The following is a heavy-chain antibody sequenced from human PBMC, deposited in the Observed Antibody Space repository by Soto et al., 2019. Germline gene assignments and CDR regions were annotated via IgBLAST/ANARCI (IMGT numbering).Heavy chain of an antibody. CDR2: IDPSDSYV. Sequence: GESLKISCQASGYSFTAYWITWVRQMPGKGLEWMATIDPSDSYVDYSPSFRGHVTFSVDRSITTVYLQWNSLKASDSAMYFCTRRAGSSFYHSDFWGQGALVTVSS. CDR3: TRRAGSSFYHSDF. D-gene: IGHD2-2*01. CDR1: GYSFTAYW. J-gene: IGHJ4*02. V-gene: IGHV5-10-1*01.